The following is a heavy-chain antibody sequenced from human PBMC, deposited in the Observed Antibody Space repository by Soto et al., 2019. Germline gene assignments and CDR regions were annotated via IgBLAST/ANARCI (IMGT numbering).Heavy chain of an antibody. CDR2: ISYDGSNK. J-gene: IGHJ4*02. CDR3: AKGGRIGSSGYFYFDY. CDR1: GFTFSSYA. V-gene: IGHV3-30*18. D-gene: IGHD3-22*01. Sequence: PGGALKLSCAASGFTFSSYAIHWVRQAPGKGLEWVAVISYDGSNKYYADSVKGRFTISRDNSKNTLYLQMNSLRAEDTAVYYCAKGGRIGSSGYFYFDYWGQGTPVTVSS.